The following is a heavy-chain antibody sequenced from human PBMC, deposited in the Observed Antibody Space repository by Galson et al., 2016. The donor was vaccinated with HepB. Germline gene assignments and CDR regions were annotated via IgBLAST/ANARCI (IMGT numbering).Heavy chain of an antibody. V-gene: IGHV4-61*09. CDR2: IYTSGST. J-gene: IGHJ4*02. D-gene: IGHD5-24*01. CDR1: GGSISSGSYF. CDR3: ARVATIFETDY. Sequence: TLSLTCIVSGGSISSGSYFWSWIRQPAGKGLEWIGQIYTSGSTNYNPSLKSRVTISLDMSNNQFSLKLRSVTAADTAMYYCARVATIFETDYWGQGTLVTVSS.